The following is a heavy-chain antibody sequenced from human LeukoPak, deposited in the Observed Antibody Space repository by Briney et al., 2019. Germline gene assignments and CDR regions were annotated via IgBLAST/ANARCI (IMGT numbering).Heavy chain of an antibody. J-gene: IGHJ4*02. D-gene: IGHD1-26*01. CDR1: GGSISSYY. Sequence: SETLSLTCTVSGGSISSYYWSWIRQPPGKGLEWIGYIYTSGSINYNPSLKSRVTISVDTSKNQFSLKLSSVTAADTAVYYCARHLGGQSVRATIGYFDYWGQGTLVTVSS. CDR2: IYTSGSI. CDR3: ARHLGGQSVRATIGYFDY. V-gene: IGHV4-4*09.